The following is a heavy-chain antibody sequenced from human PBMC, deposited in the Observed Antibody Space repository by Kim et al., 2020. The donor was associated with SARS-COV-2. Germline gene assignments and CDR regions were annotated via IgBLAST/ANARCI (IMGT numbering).Heavy chain of an antibody. J-gene: IGHJ6*02. CDR3: ARDGGLTIFGLVTGDYGMDV. D-gene: IGHD3-3*01. Sequence: GGSLRLSCAASGFTFSSYSMNWVRQAPGKGLEWVSSISSSSSSIYYADSVKGRFTISRDNAKNSLYLQMNSLRAEDTAVYYCARDGGLTIFGLVTGDYGMDVWGQGTTVTVSS. V-gene: IGHV3-21*01. CDR1: GFTFSSYS. CDR2: ISSSSSSI.